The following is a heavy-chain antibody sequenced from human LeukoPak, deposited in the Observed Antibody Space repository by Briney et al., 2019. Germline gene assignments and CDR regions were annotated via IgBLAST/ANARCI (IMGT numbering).Heavy chain of an antibody. J-gene: IGHJ5*02. D-gene: IGHD2-2*01. Sequence: PGGSLRLSCAASGFTFSSYAMSWVRQAPGNGLEWVSAIGGSGGSTYYADSVKGRFTISGDNSKNTLYLQMNSLRAEDTAVYYCARGRGTSCCVWFDPWGQGTLVTVSS. V-gene: IGHV3-23*01. CDR1: GFTFSSYA. CDR3: ARGRGTSCCVWFDP. CDR2: IGGSGGST.